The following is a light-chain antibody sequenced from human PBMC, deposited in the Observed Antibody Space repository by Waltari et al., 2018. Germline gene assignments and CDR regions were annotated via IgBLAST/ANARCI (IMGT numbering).Light chain of an antibody. V-gene: IGKV1-9*01. CDR3: QHLNSDPVT. Sequence: DIQLNQSPSFLSASVGDRVTITCRDSQGISSYLAWYQQKPGKAPKLLIYTASTFQSGVPSMFSGSGSGTAFTLTILSLQPEDFATDYCQHLNSDPVTFGPGTKLEIK. J-gene: IGKJ2*01. CDR2: TAS. CDR1: QGISSY.